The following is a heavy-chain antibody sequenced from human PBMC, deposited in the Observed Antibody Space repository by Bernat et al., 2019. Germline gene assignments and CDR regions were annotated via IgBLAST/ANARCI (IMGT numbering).Heavy chain of an antibody. CDR3: ARQMRGIAVAKNAFDI. Sequence: QLQLQESGPGLVKPSETLSLTCTVSGGSISSSSYYWGWIRQPPGKGLEWIGSIYYSGSTYYNPSLKSRVTISVDTSKNQFSLKLSSVTAADTAVYYCARQMRGIAVAKNAFDIWGQGTMVTVSS. D-gene: IGHD6-19*01. CDR2: IYYSGST. V-gene: IGHV4-39*01. CDR1: GGSISSSSYY. J-gene: IGHJ3*02.